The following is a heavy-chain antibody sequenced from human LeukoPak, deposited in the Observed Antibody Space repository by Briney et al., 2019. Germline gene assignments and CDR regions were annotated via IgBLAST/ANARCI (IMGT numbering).Heavy chain of an antibody. Sequence: GGSLRLSCAASGFTFNSFAMNWVRQAPGKGLEWVSSISGSDGSSHYADFVKGRFTISIDNSKNTLHLQMNGLRAEDTAVYYCAKSLGVGGYTRYKGFDQWGQGTLVTVSS. CDR2: ISGSDGSS. D-gene: IGHD3-16*02. V-gene: IGHV3-23*01. J-gene: IGHJ4*02. CDR1: GFTFNSFA. CDR3: AKSLGVGGYTRYKGFDQ.